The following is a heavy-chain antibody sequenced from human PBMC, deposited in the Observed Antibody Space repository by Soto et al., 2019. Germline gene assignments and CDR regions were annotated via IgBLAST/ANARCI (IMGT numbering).Heavy chain of an antibody. Sequence: ASVKVSCKASGYTFTSYGISWVRQAPGQGLEWMGWISAYNGNTNYAQKLQGRVTMTTDTSTSTAYMEPRSLSSDDTDVCYCARDVLRSLEWPGENFDYWGQGTLVTVSS. CDR2: ISAYNGNT. CDR1: GYTFTSYG. CDR3: ARDVLRSLEWPGENFDY. J-gene: IGHJ4*02. V-gene: IGHV1-18*04. D-gene: IGHD3-3*01.